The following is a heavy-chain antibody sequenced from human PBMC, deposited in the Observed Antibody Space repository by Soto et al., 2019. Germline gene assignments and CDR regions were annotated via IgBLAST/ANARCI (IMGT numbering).Heavy chain of an antibody. V-gene: IGHV3-21*01. CDR2: IFTRSSQI. J-gene: IGHJ5*02. Sequence: WGSLRLSCTSSGFAFSSFNMNWVRQAPGKGLEWVSSIFTRSSQIYYADSVKGRFTISRDDAKNSLFLQMNSLSVEDTAVYYCARDLLAGQQLVIPWFHPWGQGTLVTVSS. D-gene: IGHD1-26*01. CDR1: GFAFSSFN. CDR3: ARDLLAGQQLVIPWFHP.